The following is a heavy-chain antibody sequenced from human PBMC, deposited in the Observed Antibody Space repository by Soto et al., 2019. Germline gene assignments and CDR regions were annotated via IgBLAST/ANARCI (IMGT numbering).Heavy chain of an antibody. V-gene: IGHV4-31*02. D-gene: IGHD5-18*01. CDR2: IYYSGST. CDR3: ARYTAMAYYLDY. J-gene: IGHJ4*02. CDR1: GGSISSGVYY. Sequence: SETLSLTCTVSGGSISSGVYYWSWMRQHPGKGLEWIGYIYYSGSTYYNPSLKSRVTISVDTSKKQFSLKLSSGTAADTAVYYCARYTAMAYYLDYWGQGTPVPVSS.